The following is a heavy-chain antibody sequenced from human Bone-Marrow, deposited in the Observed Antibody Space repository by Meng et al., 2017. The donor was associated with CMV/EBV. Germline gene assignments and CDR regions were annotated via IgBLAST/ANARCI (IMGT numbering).Heavy chain of an antibody. D-gene: IGHD1-26*01. CDR1: GFTFDDYA. V-gene: IGHV3-9*01. CDR2: ISWNSGSI. Sequence: GGSLRLSCAASGFTFDDYAMHWVRQAPGKGLEWVSGISWNSGSIGYADSVKGRFTISRDNAKNSLYLQMNSLRAEDTALYYCAKAPYPSRGASYYFDYWGQGTLVTVSS. CDR3: AKAPYPSRGASYYFDY. J-gene: IGHJ4*02.